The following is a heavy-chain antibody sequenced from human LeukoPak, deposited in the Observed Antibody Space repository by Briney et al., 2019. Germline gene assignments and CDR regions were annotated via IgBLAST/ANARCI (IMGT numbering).Heavy chain of an antibody. V-gene: IGHV4-39*07. D-gene: IGHD6-19*01. Sequence: SETLSLTCTVSGGSISSSSYYWGWIRQPPGKGLEWIGSIYYSGSTYYNPPLKSRVTISVDTSKNQFSLKLSSVTAADTAVYYCARRSSGWHNWFDPWGQGTLVTVSS. CDR3: ARRSSGWHNWFDP. CDR2: IYYSGST. CDR1: GGSISSSSYY. J-gene: IGHJ5*02.